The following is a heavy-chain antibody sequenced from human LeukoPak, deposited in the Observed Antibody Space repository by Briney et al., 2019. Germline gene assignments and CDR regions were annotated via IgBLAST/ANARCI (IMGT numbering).Heavy chain of an antibody. CDR2: ISYDAGTK. D-gene: IGHD2-21*01. V-gene: IGHV3-30*19. J-gene: IGHJ4*02. Sequence: GGSLRLSCAASGFSFSSYGMHWVRQAPGKGLEWVAVISYDAGTKYYADSVKGRFTISRDNSKNTLYLQMNSLRPENTAMYYCARDPLRGIPDYFDYWGQGTLVTVSS. CDR1: GFSFSSYG. CDR3: ARDPLRGIPDYFDY.